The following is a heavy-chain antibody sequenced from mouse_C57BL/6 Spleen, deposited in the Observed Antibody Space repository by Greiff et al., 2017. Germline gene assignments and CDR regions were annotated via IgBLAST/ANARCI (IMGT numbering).Heavy chain of an antibody. CDR3: ARDGAGTRYFDV. J-gene: IGHJ1*03. CDR2: ISDGGSYT. CDR1: GFTFSSYA. D-gene: IGHD4-1*01. V-gene: IGHV5-4*01. Sequence: DVQLVESGGGLVKPGGSLKLSCAASGFTFSSYAMSWVRQTPEKRLEWVATISDGGSYTYYPDNVKGRFTISRDNAKNNLYLQMSHLKSEDTAMYYCARDGAGTRYFDVWGTGTTVTVSS.